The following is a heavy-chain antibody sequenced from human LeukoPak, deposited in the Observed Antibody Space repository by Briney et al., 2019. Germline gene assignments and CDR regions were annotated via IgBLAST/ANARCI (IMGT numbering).Heavy chain of an antibody. D-gene: IGHD3-3*01. CDR2: ISGGGGNT. CDR1: KFAFSSYA. CDR3: AKGLAFGLYYYYGMDV. J-gene: IGHJ6*02. V-gene: IGHV3-23*01. Sequence: GGSLRLSCAASKFAFSSYAMSWVRQAPGKGLEWVSAISGGGGNTYYADSVKGRFTISRDNSKNTLYLQMNSLRAEDTAVYYCAKGLAFGLYYYYGMDVWGQGTTVTVSS.